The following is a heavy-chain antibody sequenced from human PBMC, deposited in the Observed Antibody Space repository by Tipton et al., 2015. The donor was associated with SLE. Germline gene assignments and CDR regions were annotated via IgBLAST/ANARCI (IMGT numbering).Heavy chain of an antibody. CDR2: IYPTDSDI. D-gene: IGHD3-22*01. Sequence: QLVQSGAEVKRPGESLKISCQGSGYTFSSYWIVWVRQRPGKGLEWMGIIYPTDSDIIYSPSFQGQVTISADESTSIAYLQLSSLKAADTAMYYCARGHGSGFYSDNWGQGTLVTVSS. V-gene: IGHV5-51*03. CDR1: GYTFSSYW. J-gene: IGHJ4*02. CDR3: ARGHGSGFYSDN.